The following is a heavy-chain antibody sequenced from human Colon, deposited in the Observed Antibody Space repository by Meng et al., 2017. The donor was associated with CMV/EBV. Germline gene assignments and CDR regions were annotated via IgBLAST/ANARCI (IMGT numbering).Heavy chain of an antibody. CDR1: GASISRSSSD. CDR3: ARDTGFYRIGMDV. Sequence: SETLSLTCTVSGASISRSSSDWGWVRQPPGKGLEWIGRIYHSGETYYSPSLKSRVTISVDTSNNQFSLKVSSVMAAATAIYYCARDTGFYRIGMDVWGQGTTVTVSS. D-gene: IGHD4-11*01. CDR2: IYHSGET. J-gene: IGHJ6*02. V-gene: IGHV4-39*07.